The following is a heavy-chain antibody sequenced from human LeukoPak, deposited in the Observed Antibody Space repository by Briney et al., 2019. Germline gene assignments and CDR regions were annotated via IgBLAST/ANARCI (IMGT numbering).Heavy chain of an antibody. CDR2: INWNGGST. D-gene: IGHD6-19*01. V-gene: IGHV3-20*01. CDR1: GFTFDDYG. CDR3: ARDISIPPVRSSGWYSLLRGDYKGEAFDI. J-gene: IGHJ3*02. Sequence: SGGSLRLSCAASGFTFDDYGMSWVRHAPGKGLEWVSGINWNGGSTGYADSVKGRFTISRDNAKNSLYLQMNSLRAEDTALYHCARDISIPPVRSSGWYSLLRGDYKGEAFDIWGQGTMVTVSS.